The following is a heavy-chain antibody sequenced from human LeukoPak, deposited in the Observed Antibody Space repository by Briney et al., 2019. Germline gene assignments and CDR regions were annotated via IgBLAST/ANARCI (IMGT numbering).Heavy chain of an antibody. Sequence: ASVKVSCKASGYTFTNYAMHWVRQAPGQRPEWMGWINAGNGNTEYSQKLQGRVTITRDTSASTGYMELTSLSSEDTAVYFCAREQAAGGTEWKNLLHYWGQGTLVTVSS. CDR3: AREQAAGGTEWKNLLHY. J-gene: IGHJ4*02. D-gene: IGHD6-13*01. CDR2: INAGNGNT. CDR1: GYTFTNYA. V-gene: IGHV1-3*01.